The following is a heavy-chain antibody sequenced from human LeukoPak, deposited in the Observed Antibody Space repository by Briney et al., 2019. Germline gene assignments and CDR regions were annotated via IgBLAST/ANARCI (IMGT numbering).Heavy chain of an antibody. V-gene: IGHV1-18*01. Sequence: ASVKVSCKASGYTFTNYAMNWVRQAPGQGLEWMGWISAYNGNTNYAQKLQGRVTMTTDTSTSTAYMELRSLRSDDTAVYYCARDRDPITVVRGVAPHDYWGQGTLVTVSS. J-gene: IGHJ4*02. CDR2: ISAYNGNT. CDR1: GYTFTNYA. D-gene: IGHD3-10*01. CDR3: ARDRDPITVVRGVAPHDY.